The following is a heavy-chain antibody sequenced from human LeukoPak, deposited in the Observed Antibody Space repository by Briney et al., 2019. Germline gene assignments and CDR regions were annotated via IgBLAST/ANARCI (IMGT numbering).Heavy chain of an antibody. CDR3: AGHLYYSASAFWYIDL. D-gene: IGHD3-10*01. CDR1: GDSITSSDHY. J-gene: IGHJ2*01. CDR2: VSQSGNT. Sequence: PSETLSLTCTLSGDSITSSDHYWVWIRQSPGKGLEWIGSVSQSGNTYYKSSLKSRVTVSLDTSKNEFSLTLTSVTAADTAEYYCAGHLYYSASAFWYIDLWGRGTLVIVSP. V-gene: IGHV4-39*01.